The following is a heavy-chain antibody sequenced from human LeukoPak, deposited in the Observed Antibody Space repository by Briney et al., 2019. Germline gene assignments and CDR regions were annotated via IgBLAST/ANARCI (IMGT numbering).Heavy chain of an antibody. CDR1: GASISSGDYY. V-gene: IGHV4-61*02. D-gene: IGHD2/OR15-2a*01. Sequence: SETLSLTCVVSGASISSGDYYWSWVRQPAGQGLEWIGRIYKTGSTYCNPSLTNRVTMSHDLSKNEFYLKVTSVAAADTAIYFCATDRIALGFDYWGQGALVTVAS. CDR2: IYKTGST. CDR3: ATDRIALGFDY. J-gene: IGHJ4*02.